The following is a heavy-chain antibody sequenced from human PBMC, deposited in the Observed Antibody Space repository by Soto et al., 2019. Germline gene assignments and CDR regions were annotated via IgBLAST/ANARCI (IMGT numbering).Heavy chain of an antibody. V-gene: IGHV4-59*01. CDR2: IYYSGST. Sequence: SETLSLTCTVSGGSISSYYWSWIRQPPGKGLEWIGYIYYSGSTNYNPSLKSRVTISVDTSKSQFSLKLSSVTAADTAVYYCARGDVLMVYAIDLWGQGTLVTVSS. D-gene: IGHD2-8*01. J-gene: IGHJ4*02. CDR3: ARGDVLMVYAIDL. CDR1: GGSISSYY.